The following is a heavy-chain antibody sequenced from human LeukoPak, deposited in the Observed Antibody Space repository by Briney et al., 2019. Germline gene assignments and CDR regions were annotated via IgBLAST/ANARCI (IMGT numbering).Heavy chain of an antibody. CDR3: ARLFSYDSSGYPNN. Sequence: GGSLRLSCAASGFTFDDYGVSWVRQAPGKGLEWVSGINWNAGSTGYADSVKGRFTISRDNAKNSLYLQMNSLRAEDTALYYCARLFSYDSSGYPNNWGQGTLVTVSS. CDR1: GFTFDDYG. CDR2: INWNAGST. V-gene: IGHV3-20*04. D-gene: IGHD3-22*01. J-gene: IGHJ4*02.